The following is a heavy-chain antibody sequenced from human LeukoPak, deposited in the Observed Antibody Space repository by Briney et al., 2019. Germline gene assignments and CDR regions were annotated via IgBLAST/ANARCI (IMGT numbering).Heavy chain of an antibody. J-gene: IGHJ4*02. Sequence: ASVKVSCKVSGYTLTELSMHWVRQSPGKGLEWMGGFDPEDGETIYAQKFQGRVTMTEDTSTDTAYMELSSLRSEDTAVYYCATHSLYYYDSSGYYDFDYWGQGTLVTVSS. CDR3: ATHSLYYYDSSGYYDFDY. CDR2: FDPEDGET. D-gene: IGHD3-22*01. V-gene: IGHV1-24*01. CDR1: GYTLTELS.